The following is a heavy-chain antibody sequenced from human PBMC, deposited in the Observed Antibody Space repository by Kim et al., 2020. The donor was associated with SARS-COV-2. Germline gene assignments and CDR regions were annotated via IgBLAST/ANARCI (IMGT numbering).Heavy chain of an antibody. Sequence: GGSLRLSCAASGFTFSSYSMNWVRQAPGKGLEWVSSISSSSSYIYYADSVKGRFTISRDNAKNSLYLQMNSLRAEDTAVYYCARYGYGYNWFDPCGQGTLVTVSS. D-gene: IGHD5-18*01. V-gene: IGHV3-21*01. CDR1: GFTFSSYS. CDR2: ISSSSSYI. J-gene: IGHJ5*02. CDR3: ARYGYGYNWFDP.